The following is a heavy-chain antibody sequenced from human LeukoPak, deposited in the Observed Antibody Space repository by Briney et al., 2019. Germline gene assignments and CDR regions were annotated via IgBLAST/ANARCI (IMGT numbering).Heavy chain of an antibody. CDR2: IIPVLGTS. CDR1: GGTFSNSA. J-gene: IGHJ4*02. CDR3: ARAGGSSWYASIYF. V-gene: IGHV1-69*04. Sequence: GASVKVSCKASGGTFSNSAISWVRQAPGQGLEWMGRIIPVLGTSNYAQKFQGRVTITADKSTSTAYMELSTLRSDDTVVYYCARAGGSSWYASIYFWGQGTLVTVSS. D-gene: IGHD6-13*01.